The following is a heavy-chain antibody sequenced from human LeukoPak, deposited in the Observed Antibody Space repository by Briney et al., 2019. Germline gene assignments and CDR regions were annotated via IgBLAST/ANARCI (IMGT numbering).Heavy chain of an antibody. J-gene: IGHJ4*02. V-gene: IGHV1-69*05. CDR1: GGTFSSYA. CDR3: ASGVSSGYSGIQNYFDY. CDR2: IIPIFGTA. Sequence: SVKVSCKASGGTFSSYAISWVRQAPGQGLEWMGGIIPIFGTANYAQKFQGRVTITTDESTSTAYMELSSLRSEDTAVYYCASGVSSGYSGIQNYFDYWGQGTLVTVSS. D-gene: IGHD3-22*01.